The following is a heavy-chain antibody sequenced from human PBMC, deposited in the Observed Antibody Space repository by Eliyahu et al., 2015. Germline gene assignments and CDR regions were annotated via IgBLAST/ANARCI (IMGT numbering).Heavy chain of an antibody. Sequence: QVQLQQWGAGLLKPSETLSLTCAVYGGSFSGYYWSWIRQPPGKGLEWIGEINHSGSTNYNPSLKSRVTISVDTSKNQFSLKLSSVTAADTAVYYCARGGHCSSTSCPPNYYYYGMDVWGKGTTVTVSS. CDR2: INHSGST. V-gene: IGHV4-34*01. J-gene: IGHJ6*04. D-gene: IGHD2-2*01. CDR3: ARGGHCSSTSCPPNYYYYGMDV. CDR1: GGSFSGYY.